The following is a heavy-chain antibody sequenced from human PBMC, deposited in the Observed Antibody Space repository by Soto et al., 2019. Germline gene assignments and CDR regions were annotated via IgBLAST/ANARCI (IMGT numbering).Heavy chain of an antibody. J-gene: IGHJ5*02. CDR3: ARDLGGGQLRYFDWPRGFDP. CDR1: GGSISSGGYY. V-gene: IGHV4-61*08. D-gene: IGHD3-9*01. Sequence: PSETLSLTCTVSGGSISSGGYYWSWIRQHPGKGLEWIGYIYYSGNTNYNPSLKSRVTISVDTSKNQFSLKLTSVTAADTAVYYCARDLGGGQLRYFDWPRGFDPWGQGTLVTVSS. CDR2: IYYSGNT.